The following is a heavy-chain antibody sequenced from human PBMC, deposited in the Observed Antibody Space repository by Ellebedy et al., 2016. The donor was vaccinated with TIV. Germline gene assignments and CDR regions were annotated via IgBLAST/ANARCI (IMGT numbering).Heavy chain of an antibody. CDR3: ARLGGYYGSGNDCGMDV. V-gene: IGHV5-51*01. CDR2: IYPGDSDT. CDR1: GSSFTSYW. D-gene: IGHD3-10*01. J-gene: IGHJ6*02. Sequence: GESLKISXKGSGSSFTSYWIGWVRQMPGKGLEWMGIIYPGDSDTRYSPSFQGQVTISADKSISTAYLQWSSLKASDTAMYYCARLGGYYGSGNDCGMDVWGQGTTVTVSS.